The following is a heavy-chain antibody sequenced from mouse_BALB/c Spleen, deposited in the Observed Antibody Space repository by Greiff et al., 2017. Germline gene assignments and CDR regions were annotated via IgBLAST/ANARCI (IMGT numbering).Heavy chain of an antibody. CDR3: TRGDRNRHFDY. D-gene: IGHD2-14*01. CDR2: IYPSDSYT. CDR1: GYTFTSYW. Sequence: VKLQQPGAELVRPGASVKLSCKASGYTFTSYWINWVKQRPGQGLEWIGNIYPSDSYTNYNQKFKDKATLTVDKSSSTAYMQLSSPTSEDSAVYYCTRGDRNRHFDYWGQGTTLTVSS. J-gene: IGHJ2*01. V-gene: IGHV1-69*02.